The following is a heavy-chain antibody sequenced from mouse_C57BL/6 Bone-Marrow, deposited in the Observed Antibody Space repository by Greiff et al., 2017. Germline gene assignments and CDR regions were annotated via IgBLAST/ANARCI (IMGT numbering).Heavy chain of an antibody. Sequence: VQLQQSGAELVRPGASVKLSCKASGYTFTDYYINWVKQRPGQGLEWIGRIYPGSGNTYYNEKFKGKATLTAEKYSSTAYMQLSSLTSEDSAVYFCARAYDYDEAMDYWGQGTSVTDSS. D-gene: IGHD2-4*01. CDR2: IYPGSGNT. V-gene: IGHV1-76*01. CDR1: GYTFTDYY. CDR3: ARAYDYDEAMDY. J-gene: IGHJ4*01.